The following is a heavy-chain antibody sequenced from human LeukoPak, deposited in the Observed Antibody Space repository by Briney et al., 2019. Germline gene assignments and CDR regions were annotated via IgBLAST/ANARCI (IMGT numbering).Heavy chain of an antibody. CDR2: IKNKANSYIT. D-gene: IGHD5-24*01. V-gene: IGHV3-72*01. J-gene: IGHJ4*02. Sequence: GGSLRLSCAASGFSFSDHYMDWVRQAPGKGLEWVGRIKNKANSYITEYAASVQGRFTISRDDSQDSLYLQMNSLRTEDTAVYYCATIRGWLGYWGQGTLVTVSS. CDR1: GFSFSDHY. CDR3: ATIRGWLGY.